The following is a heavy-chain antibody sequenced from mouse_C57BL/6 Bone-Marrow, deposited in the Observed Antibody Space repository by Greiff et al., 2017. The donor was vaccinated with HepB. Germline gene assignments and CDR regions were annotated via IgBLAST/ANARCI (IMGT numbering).Heavy chain of an antibody. V-gene: IGHV14-4*01. CDR2: IDPENGDT. J-gene: IGHJ2*01. Sequence: VQLQQSGAELVRPGASVKLSCTASGFNFKDDYMHWVKQRPEQGLEWIGWIDPENGDTEYASKFQGKATISADTSSNTAYLQLSSLTSEDTAVYYCTTDGGDYGGQGTTLTVSS. CDR1: GFNFKDDY. D-gene: IGHD2-3*01. CDR3: TTDGGDY.